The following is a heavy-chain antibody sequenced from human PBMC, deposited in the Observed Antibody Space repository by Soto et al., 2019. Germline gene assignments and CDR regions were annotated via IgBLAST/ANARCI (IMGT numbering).Heavy chain of an antibody. V-gene: IGHV1-2*02. CDR1: GYTLTGYY. Sequence: ASVKVSCKASGYTLTGYYMHWVRQAPGQGLEWMGWINPNSGGTNYAQKFQGRVTMTRDTSISTAYMELSRLRSDDTAVYYCAREGGYCSSTSCYGDGGNWFDPWGQGTLVTVSS. J-gene: IGHJ5*02. D-gene: IGHD2-2*01. CDR3: AREGGYCSSTSCYGDGGNWFDP. CDR2: INPNSGGT.